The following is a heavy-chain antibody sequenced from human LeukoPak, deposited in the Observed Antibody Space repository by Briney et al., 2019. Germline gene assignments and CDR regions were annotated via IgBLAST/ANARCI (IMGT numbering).Heavy chain of an antibody. J-gene: IGHJ4*02. CDR2: ISWNSGSI. CDR3: AKDGVASSGSRGGFDY. CDR1: GFTFDDYA. D-gene: IGHD6-19*01. Sequence: GGSLRLSCAASGFTFDDYAMHWVRQAPGKGLEWVSGISWNSGSIGYADSVKGRFTISRDNAKNSLYLQMNSLRAEDMALYYCAKDGVASSGSRGGFDYWGQGTLVTVSS. V-gene: IGHV3-9*03.